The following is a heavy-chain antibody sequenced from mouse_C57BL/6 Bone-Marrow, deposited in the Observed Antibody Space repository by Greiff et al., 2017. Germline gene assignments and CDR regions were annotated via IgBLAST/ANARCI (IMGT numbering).Heavy chain of an antibody. D-gene: IGHD1-1*01. CDR3: ARHRGTVGHPFDY. V-gene: IGHV5-6*01. CDR1: GFTFSSYG. J-gene: IGHJ2*01. CDR2: SSSGGSYT. Sequence: EVQGVESGGDLVKPGGSLKLSCAASGFTFSSYGMPWVRQTPDKRLEWVATSSSGGSYTYYPDSVKGRFTISRDNAKNTLYLQMSSLKSEDTAMYYCARHRGTVGHPFDYWGQGTTLTVSS.